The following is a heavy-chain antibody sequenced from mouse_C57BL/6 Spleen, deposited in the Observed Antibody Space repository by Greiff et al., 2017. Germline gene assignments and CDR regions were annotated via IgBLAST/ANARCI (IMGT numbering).Heavy chain of an antibody. J-gene: IGHJ2*01. CDR3: TYYYGSSYDY. CDR2: IDPEDGAT. CDR1: GFNIKDYY. Sequence: EVQLQQSGAELVRPGASVKLSCTASGFNIKDYYMHWVKQRPEQGLEWIGRIDPEDGATEYAPKFQGKATMTADTSSNTAYLQLSSLTSEDTAVYYCTYYYGSSYDYWGQGTTLTVSS. V-gene: IGHV14-1*01. D-gene: IGHD1-1*01.